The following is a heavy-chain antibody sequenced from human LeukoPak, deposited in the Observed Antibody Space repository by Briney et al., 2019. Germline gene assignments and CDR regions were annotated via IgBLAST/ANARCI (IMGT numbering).Heavy chain of an antibody. V-gene: IGHV3-30*18. CDR2: ISYDGSKK. D-gene: IGHD6-13*01. CDR1: GFTFSSYG. J-gene: IGHJ3*02. CDR3: AKDYQEQQPDSDAFDI. Sequence: GGSLRLSCAASGFTFSSYGMHWVRQAPGKGLEWVAAISYDGSKKYYADSVKGRFTISRDNSKNTLYLQMNSLRAEDTAVYYCAKDYQEQQPDSDAFDIWGQGTMVTVSS.